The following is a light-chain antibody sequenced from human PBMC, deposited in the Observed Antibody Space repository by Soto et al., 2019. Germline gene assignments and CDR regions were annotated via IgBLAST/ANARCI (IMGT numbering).Light chain of an antibody. CDR1: QTISNW. Sequence: EIPMTQAPSPLSSTVGEKVTITFPASQTISNWLAWYQQKPGKAPKFLIYTVSTLESGVPSRFSGAGSGTEFSLTISSLQPDDFATYYCQQYKTYPWMFGQGTKV. CDR2: TVS. J-gene: IGKJ1*01. CDR3: QQYKTYPWM. V-gene: IGKV1-5*03.